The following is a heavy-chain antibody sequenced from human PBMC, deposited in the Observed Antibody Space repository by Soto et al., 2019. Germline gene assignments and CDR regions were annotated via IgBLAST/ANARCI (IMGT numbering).Heavy chain of an antibody. CDR1: GFTFSSYG. CDR3: AKDLGIAVAGRVGYYYYGMDV. V-gene: IGHV3-30*18. D-gene: IGHD6-19*01. CDR2: ISYDGSNK. Sequence: QVQLVESGGGVVQPGRSLRLSCAASGFTFSSYGMHWVRQAPGKGLEWVAVISYDGSNKYYADSVKGRFTISRDNSKNTLYLQMNSLRAEDTAVYYCAKDLGIAVAGRVGYYYYGMDVWGQGTTVTVSS. J-gene: IGHJ6*02.